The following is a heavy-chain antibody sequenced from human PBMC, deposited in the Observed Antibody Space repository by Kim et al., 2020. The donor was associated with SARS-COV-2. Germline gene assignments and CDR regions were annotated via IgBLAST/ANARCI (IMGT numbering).Heavy chain of an antibody. D-gene: IGHD3-9*01. V-gene: IGHV3-9*01. CDR2: ISWNSGSI. J-gene: IGHJ6*02. Sequence: GGSLRLSCAASGFTFDDYAMHWVRQAPGKGLEWVSGISWNSGSIGYADSVKGRFTISRDNAKNSLYLQMNSLRAEDTALYYCAKDMGLGEVTEFYYYGMDVWGQGTTVTVSS. CDR1: GFTFDDYA. CDR3: AKDMGLGEVTEFYYYGMDV.